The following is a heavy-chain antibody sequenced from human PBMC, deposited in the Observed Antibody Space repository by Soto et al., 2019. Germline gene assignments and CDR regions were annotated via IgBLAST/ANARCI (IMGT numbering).Heavy chain of an antibody. CDR1: GYTFTGYY. CDR2: INPNSGGT. D-gene: IGHD6-13*01. CDR3: ATYSSSWSDYYYYYGMDV. J-gene: IGHJ6*02. Sequence: GASVKVSCKASGYTFTGYYMHWVRQAPGQGLEWMGWINPNSGGTNYAQKFQGWVTMTRDTSISTAYMELSRLRSDDTAVYYCATYSSSWSDYYYYYGMDVWGQGTTVTSP. V-gene: IGHV1-2*04.